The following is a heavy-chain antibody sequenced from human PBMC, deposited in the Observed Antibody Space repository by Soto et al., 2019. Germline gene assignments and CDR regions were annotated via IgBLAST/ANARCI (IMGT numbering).Heavy chain of an antibody. D-gene: IGHD3-10*01. V-gene: IGHV1-69*01. CDR2: ILPILGPP. J-gene: IGHJ4*02. Sequence: QVQLVQSGAELKKPGSSVKVSCKASGGTFSTYAINWVRQAPGQGLEWMGGILPILGPPNYAQKFKGRVTIAADDSTSTAYMELTSLRSEDTAIYYCARVGGGAYNSWGQGTLVTVSS. CDR3: ARVGGGAYNS. CDR1: GGTFSTYA.